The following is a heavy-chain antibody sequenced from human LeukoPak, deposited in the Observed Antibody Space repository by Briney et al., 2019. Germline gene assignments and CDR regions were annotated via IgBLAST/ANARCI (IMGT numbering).Heavy chain of an antibody. J-gene: IGHJ3*02. CDR3: ARDVFGSNAFDI. V-gene: IGHV3-74*01. CDR2: INSDGSST. D-gene: IGHD3-10*02. Sequence: SGGSLRLSCAASGFTFNNYDMNWVRQAPGKGLVWVSRINSDGSSTSYADSVKGRFTISRDNAKNTLYLQMNSLRAEDTAVYYCARDVFGSNAFDIWGQGTMVTVSS. CDR1: GFTFNNYD.